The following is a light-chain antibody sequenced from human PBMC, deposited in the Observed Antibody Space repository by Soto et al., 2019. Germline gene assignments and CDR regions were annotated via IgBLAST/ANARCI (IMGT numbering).Light chain of an antibody. CDR2: DDS. V-gene: IGLV3-21*02. J-gene: IGLJ2*01. CDR1: IIESKG. CDR3: QVWDSSSDVV. Sequence: SYELTQPPSVSVAPGQTARVTCGGNIIESKGVHWYQQKPGQAPVLVVYDDSDRPSGIPERFSGSNSGHTATLTISRVEAGEEADYYCQVWDSSSDVVFGGGTKLTVL.